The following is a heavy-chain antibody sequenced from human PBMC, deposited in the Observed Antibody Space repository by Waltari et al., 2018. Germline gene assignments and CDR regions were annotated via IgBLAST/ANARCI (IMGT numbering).Heavy chain of an antibody. Sequence: QLVQSGAEVKKPRASVRLSCKPSGYFFSNYDITWVRMAPGKGLEWMGWIYPYKGNTKYEQNLQGRVTMTTDTSTATADMEIRGMRTDDTAIYYCARDDVDSSNFGGLWGQGTQVTVSS. D-gene: IGHD3-16*01. V-gene: IGHV1-18*01. CDR1: GYFFSNYD. CDR2: IYPYKGNT. J-gene: IGHJ4*02. CDR3: ARDDVDSSNFGGL.